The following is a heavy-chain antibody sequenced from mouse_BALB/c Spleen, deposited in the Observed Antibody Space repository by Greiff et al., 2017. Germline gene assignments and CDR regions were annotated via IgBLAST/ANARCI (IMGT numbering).Heavy chain of an antibody. V-gene: IGHV1-53*01. J-gene: IGHJ3*01. Sequence: QVQLQQSGAELVKPGASVKLSCKASGYTFTSYYMYWVKQRPGQGLEWIGEINPSNGGTNFNEKFKSKATLTVDKSSSTAYMQLSSLTSEDSAVYYCSRSDRYDLFAYWGQGTLVTVSA. D-gene: IGHD2-14*01. CDR3: SRSDRYDLFAY. CDR2: INPSNGGT. CDR1: GYTFTSYY.